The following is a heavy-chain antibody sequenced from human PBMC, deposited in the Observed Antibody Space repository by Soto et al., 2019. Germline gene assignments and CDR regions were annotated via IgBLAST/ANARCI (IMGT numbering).Heavy chain of an antibody. D-gene: IGHD1-1*01. CDR1: GFTFSMYW. V-gene: IGHV3-74*01. CDR2: INDDGSST. CDR3: ARGPRSTSTGTGAF. Sequence: LRLSCAASGFTFSMYWMHWVRQVPGKGPEWVSRINDDGSSTNYADSVKGRFTISRDNAKNTLYLQMNALRAEDTAVYYCARGPRSTSTGTGAFWGQGTLVTVSS. J-gene: IGHJ4*02.